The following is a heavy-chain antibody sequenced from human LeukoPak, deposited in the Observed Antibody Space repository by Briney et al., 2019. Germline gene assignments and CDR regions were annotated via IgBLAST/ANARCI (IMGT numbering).Heavy chain of an antibody. CDR3: AELGITMIGGV. V-gene: IGHV3-21*01. J-gene: IGHJ6*04. Sequence: PGGSLRLSCAASGFIFSRNSMNWVRQAPGKGLEWVSSISSSSSYIYYADSVKGRFTISRDNAKNSLYLQMNSLRAEDTAVYYCAELGITMIGGVWGKGTTVTISS. D-gene: IGHD3-10*02. CDR1: GFIFSRNS. CDR2: ISSSSSYI.